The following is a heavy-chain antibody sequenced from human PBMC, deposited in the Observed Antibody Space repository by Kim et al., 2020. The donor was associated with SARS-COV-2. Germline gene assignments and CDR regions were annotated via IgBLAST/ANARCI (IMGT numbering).Heavy chain of an antibody. D-gene: IGHD3-3*01. CDR2: ISAYNGNT. J-gene: IGHJ4*02. Sequence: ASVKVSCKASGYTFTSYGISWVRQAPGQGLEWMGWISAYNGNTNYAQKLQGRVTMTTDTSTSTAYMELRSLRSDDTAVYYCAREADDYYDFWSGYYPLDYWGQGTLVTVSS. CDR3: AREADDYYDFWSGYYPLDY. CDR1: GYTFTSYG. V-gene: IGHV1-18*01.